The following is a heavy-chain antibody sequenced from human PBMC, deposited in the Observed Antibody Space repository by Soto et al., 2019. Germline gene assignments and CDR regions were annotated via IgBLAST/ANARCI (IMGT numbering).Heavy chain of an antibody. CDR2: IDPSDSYT. V-gene: IGHV5-10-1*01. Sequence: GESLKISCKGSGYSFTSYWISWVRQMPGKGLEWMGRIDPSDSYTNYSPSFQGHVTISADKPISTAYLQWSSLKASDTAMYYCARHLWEYYYYGMDVWGQGTTVTVSS. CDR1: GYSFTSYW. CDR3: ARHLWEYYYYGMDV. D-gene: IGHD3-16*01. J-gene: IGHJ6*02.